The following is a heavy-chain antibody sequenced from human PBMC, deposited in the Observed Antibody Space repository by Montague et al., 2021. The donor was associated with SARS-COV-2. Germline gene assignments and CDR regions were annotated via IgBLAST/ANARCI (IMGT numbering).Heavy chain of an antibody. CDR1: GFTVSTAV. D-gene: IGHD2-15*01. V-gene: IGHV3-23*01. Sequence: SLRLSCAASGFTVSTAVVSWVRHAPGKGLEWVSTINGGGGSTYYADSMRGRFTISRDNSENTLYLQMNSLRAEDTGIYYCAKGRGTSCSDYWGQGTLVTVSS. J-gene: IGHJ4*02. CDR2: INGGGGST. CDR3: AKGRGTSCSDY.